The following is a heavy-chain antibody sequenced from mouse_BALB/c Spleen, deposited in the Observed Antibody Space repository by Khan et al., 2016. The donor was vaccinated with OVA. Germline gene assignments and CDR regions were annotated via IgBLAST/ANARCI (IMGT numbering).Heavy chain of an antibody. V-gene: IGHV1-76*01. D-gene: IGHD2-3*01. CDR1: GYIFTSYW. Sequence: QVQLKQSGAELVRPGASVKLSCKTSGYIFTSYWIHWVKQTPGQGLEWIARIYPGTGSIYYNEKFKGKATLTAAKSSRTAYMQLSSLKSEDSAVYFCVSAGYDNHYFDYWDQGTTLTVSS. CDR2: IYPGTGSI. CDR3: VSAGYDNHYFDY. J-gene: IGHJ2*01.